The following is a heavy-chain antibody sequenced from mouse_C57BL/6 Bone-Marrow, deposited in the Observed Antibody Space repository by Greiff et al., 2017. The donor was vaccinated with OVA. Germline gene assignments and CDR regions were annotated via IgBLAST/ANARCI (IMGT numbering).Heavy chain of an antibody. Sequence: QVKLQQPGAELVKPGASVKMSCTASGYTFTSYWITWVQQSPGQGLEWIGVIYTGSGSTYYNEKFKSKATLTVDTSYRTAYMLLSSLTSADSAVYYCAGWSARAMDYWGQGTSVTVSS. CDR2: IYTGSGST. J-gene: IGHJ4*01. CDR3: AGWSARAMDY. V-gene: IGHV1-55*01. CDR1: GYTFTSYW. D-gene: IGHD3-3*01.